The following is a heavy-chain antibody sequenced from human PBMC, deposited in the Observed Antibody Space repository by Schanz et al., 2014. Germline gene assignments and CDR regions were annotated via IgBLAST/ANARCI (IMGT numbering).Heavy chain of an antibody. V-gene: IGHV3-33*08. CDR3: ARGPIPIQGVPMDF. CDR2: IGYDGSEK. CDR1: GFAFRSYA. J-gene: IGHJ4*02. Sequence: QAQLVESGGGVVQPGRSLRLSCAASGFAFRSYAMHWVRQAPGKGLEWVANIGYDGSEKYYVDSVKGRFTISRDNSKDTLYLQMSGLTPEDTAVYYCARGPIPIQGVPMDFWGQGTLVTVSS. D-gene: IGHD3-10*01.